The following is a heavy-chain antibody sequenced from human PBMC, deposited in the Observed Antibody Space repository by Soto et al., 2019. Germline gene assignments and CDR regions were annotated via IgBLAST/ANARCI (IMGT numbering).Heavy chain of an antibody. CDR2: FFYSGST. D-gene: IGHD5-12*01. J-gene: IGHJ4*02. Sequence: PSVPLSLTCTVSGGSISSYYWSWIRQPPGKGLEWIGYFFYSGSTNYNPSLKSRVTISVDTSKNQFSLKLSSVTAADTAVYYCASSQRGSYFDYWGQGTLVTVSS. V-gene: IGHV4-59*01. CDR3: ASSQRGSYFDY. CDR1: GGSISSYY.